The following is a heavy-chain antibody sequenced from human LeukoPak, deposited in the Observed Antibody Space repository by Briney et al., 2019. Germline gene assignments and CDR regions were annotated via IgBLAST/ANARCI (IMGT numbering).Heavy chain of an antibody. CDR1: GFTFSSHS. V-gene: IGHV3-48*01. D-gene: IGHD3-16*01. J-gene: IGHJ4*02. CDR2: ITSSSSNI. CDR3: TRRGGSRSEDS. Sequence: SGGSLRLSCTASGFTFSSHSMNWVRQAPGKGLEWVSYITSSSSNIWYADSVKGRFTTSRDNAKNSLYLQMNSLRAEDTAVYYCTRRGGSRSEDSWGQGTLVTVPS.